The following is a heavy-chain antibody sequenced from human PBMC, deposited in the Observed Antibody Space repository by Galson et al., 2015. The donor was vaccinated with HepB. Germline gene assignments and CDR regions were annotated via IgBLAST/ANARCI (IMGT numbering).Heavy chain of an antibody. J-gene: IGHJ6*03. V-gene: IGHV3-30-3*01. CDR3: SRDVGSCSGGYCYTPRYMDV. Sequence: SLRLSCAGSGFTLSRYPMHWVRQAPGKGLEWVAVISHDGTMQYYRESVKGRFSISRDSVKSTLYLQMNSLRAEDTAVYYCSRDVGSCSGGYCYTPRYMDVWGKGTTVTVS. CDR2: ISHDGTMQ. D-gene: IGHD2-15*01. CDR1: GFTLSRYP.